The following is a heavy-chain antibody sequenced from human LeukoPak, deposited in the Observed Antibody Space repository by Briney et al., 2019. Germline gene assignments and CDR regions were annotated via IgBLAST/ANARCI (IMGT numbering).Heavy chain of an antibody. J-gene: IGHJ5*02. Sequence: ASVKVSCKASGYTFTTYYMHGVRQAPGQGLEWTGIINPSSGSTSYAQKFQGRVTMTRDTSTSTVYMDLSSLRSEDTAVYYCAKSGLVQSKNWFDPWGQGTLVTVSS. CDR3: AKSGLVQSKNWFDP. D-gene: IGHD2-2*01. V-gene: IGHV1-46*01. CDR1: GYTFTTYY. CDR2: INPSSGST.